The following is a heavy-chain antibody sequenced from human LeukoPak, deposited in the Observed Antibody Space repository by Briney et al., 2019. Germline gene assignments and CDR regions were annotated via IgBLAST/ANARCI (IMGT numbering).Heavy chain of an antibody. Sequence: ASVKVSCKASGYTFTSYAMNWVLQAPGQGLEWMGWINTNTGNPTYAQGFTGRFVFSLDTSVSTAYLQISSLKAEDTAVYYCASVTKGAMVRVWGQGTLVTVSS. CDR2: INTNTGNP. J-gene: IGHJ4*02. D-gene: IGHD3-10*01. CDR1: GYTFTSYA. V-gene: IGHV7-4-1*02. CDR3: ASVTKGAMVRV.